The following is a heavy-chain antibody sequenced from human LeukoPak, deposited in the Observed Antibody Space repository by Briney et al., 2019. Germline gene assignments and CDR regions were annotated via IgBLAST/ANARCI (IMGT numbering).Heavy chain of an antibody. CDR2: IVVGSGNT. D-gene: IGHD2-21*02. CDR1: GFTFTSSA. V-gene: IGHV1-58*01. Sequence: ASVTVSCTASGFTFTSSAVQWVRQARGRRLEWIGWIVVGSGNTNYAQKFQGRVTITRDMSTSTSYMELSSLRSEDTAVYYCAADTTYCDGDCLDYWGQGTLVTVSS. J-gene: IGHJ4*02. CDR3: AADTTYCDGDCLDY.